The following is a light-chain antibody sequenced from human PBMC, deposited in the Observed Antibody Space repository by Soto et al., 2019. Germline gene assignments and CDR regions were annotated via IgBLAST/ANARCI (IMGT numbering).Light chain of an antibody. V-gene: IGKV1-39*01. CDR1: QSISSY. CDR3: QQSYSTPQ. J-gene: IGKJ1*01. Sequence: DIQMPQSPSSLSASVGDRVTITCRASQSISSYLNWYQQKPGKAPKLLIYAASSLQSGVPSRFSGSGSGTDFPLTISSLQPEDFATYYCQQSYSTPQFGQGTKVEIK. CDR2: AAS.